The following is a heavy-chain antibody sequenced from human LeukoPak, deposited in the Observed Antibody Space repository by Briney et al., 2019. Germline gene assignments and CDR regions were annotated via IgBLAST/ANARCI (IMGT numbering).Heavy chain of an antibody. CDR1: GFTFSSDW. J-gene: IGHJ4*02. V-gene: IGHV3-7*01. D-gene: IGHD3-3*01. CDR2: IKQDGSEK. CDR3: ARVESTIFGVVIRYYFDY. Sequence: VGSLRLSCAAFGFTFSSDWMSWVRQAPGKGREWVANIKQDGSEKYYVDSVKGRFTISRDNAKNSLYLQMNSLRAEDTAVYYCARVESTIFGVVIRYYFDYWGQGTLVTVSS.